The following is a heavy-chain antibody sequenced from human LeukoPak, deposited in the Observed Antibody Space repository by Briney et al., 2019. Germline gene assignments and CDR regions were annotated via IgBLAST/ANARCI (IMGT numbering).Heavy chain of an antibody. CDR2: ISSSSSYI. J-gene: IGHJ4*02. CDR1: GFPFGSYS. V-gene: IGHV3-21*01. Sequence: PGGSLRLSCAASGFPFGSYSMNWVRQAPGKELEWVSSISSSSSYIYYADSLKGRFTISRDNAKNSLYLQMNSLRAEDTAVYYCARRDGYTFDYWGQGTLVTVSS. CDR3: ARRDGYTFDY. D-gene: IGHD5-24*01.